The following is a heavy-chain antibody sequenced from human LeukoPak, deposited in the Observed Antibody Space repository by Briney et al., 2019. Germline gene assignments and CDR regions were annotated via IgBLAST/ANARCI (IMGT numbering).Heavy chain of an antibody. J-gene: IGHJ4*02. V-gene: IGHV3-53*04. CDR3: ARGGATIPFDY. Sequence: PGGSLRLSCAASGFTVSSNYMSWVRQAPGRGLEWVSVIYSGGSTYYADSVKGRFTISRHNSKNTLYLQMNSLRAEDTAVYYCARGGATIPFDYWGQGTLVTVSS. CDR2: IYSGGST. D-gene: IGHD1-26*01. CDR1: GFTVSSNY.